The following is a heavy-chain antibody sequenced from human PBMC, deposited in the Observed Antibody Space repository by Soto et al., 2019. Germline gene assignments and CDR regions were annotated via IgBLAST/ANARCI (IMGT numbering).Heavy chain of an antibody. D-gene: IGHD2-8*02. CDR2: FSLSGTT. CDR3: ARGMTPPGAPAWYYFDS. V-gene: IGHV4-4*07. J-gene: IGHJ4*02. CDR1: GASITGSFF. Sequence: QVQLQESGPGLMKPSETLSLTCTVSGASITGSFFWSWIRQPAGKGLEWIGRFSLSGTTNYNPSLRSRVTMSAGVSKNQFSLRLTSVTAADTALYYCARGMTPPGAPAWYYFDSWGQGTLVTVSS.